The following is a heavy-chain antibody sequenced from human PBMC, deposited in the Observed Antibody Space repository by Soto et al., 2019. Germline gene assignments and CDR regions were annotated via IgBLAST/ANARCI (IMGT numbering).Heavy chain of an antibody. CDR1: GYTFTSYD. CDR2: ISAYNGNT. D-gene: IGHD3-3*01. J-gene: IGHJ4*02. V-gene: IGHV1-18*01. CDR3: ARALYAITIFGVVPNPFDY. Sequence: QVQLVQSGAEVKKPGASVKVSCKASGYTFTSYDINWVRQATGQGLEWMGWISAYNGNTNYAQKLQGRVTMTTDTSTSTAYMELRSLRSDDTAVYYCARALYAITIFGVVPNPFDYWGQGTLVTVSS.